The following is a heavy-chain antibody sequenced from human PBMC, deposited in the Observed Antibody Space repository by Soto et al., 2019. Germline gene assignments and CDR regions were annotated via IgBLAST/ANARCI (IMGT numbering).Heavy chain of an antibody. D-gene: IGHD2-15*01. J-gene: IGHJ4*02. CDR2: ISYDGSNK. CDR1: GFTFSSYG. CDR3: AKDRGGTLPGPFDY. V-gene: IGHV3-30*18. Sequence: GGSLRLSCAASGFTFSSYGMHWVRQAPGKGLEWVAVISYDGSNKYYADSVKGRFTISRDNSKNTLYLQMNSLRAEDTAVYYCAKDRGGTLPGPFDYWGQGTLVTVSS.